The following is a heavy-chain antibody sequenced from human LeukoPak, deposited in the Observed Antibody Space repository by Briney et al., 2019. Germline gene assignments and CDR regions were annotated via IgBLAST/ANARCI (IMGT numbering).Heavy chain of an antibody. D-gene: IGHD2-21*01. Sequence: GGSQRLSCAASGFTFDDYAMHWVREVPGKGLEWVSLISWDGGSTYYADSVKGRFTISRDNSKNSLYLQMNSLRAEDTALYYCAKDAKGFRLISYSFDYWGQGTLVTVSS. CDR3: AKDAKGFRLISYSFDY. CDR1: GFTFDDYA. V-gene: IGHV3-43D*03. J-gene: IGHJ4*02. CDR2: ISWDGGST.